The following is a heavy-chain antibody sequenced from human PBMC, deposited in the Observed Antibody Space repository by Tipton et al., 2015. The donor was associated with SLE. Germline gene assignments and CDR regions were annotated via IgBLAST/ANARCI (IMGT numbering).Heavy chain of an antibody. V-gene: IGHV4-39*07. Sequence: TLSLTCTVSGGSISSSSYYWGWIRQPPGKGLEWIGSIYYSGSTYYNPSLTSRVTISVDTSKNQFSLKLSSVTAADTAVYYCARAPNYYGSGSYYNPGGDYFDYWGQGTLVTVSS. D-gene: IGHD3-10*01. CDR3: ARAPNYYGSGSYYNPGGDYFDY. CDR2: IYYSGST. CDR1: GGSISSSSYY. J-gene: IGHJ4*02.